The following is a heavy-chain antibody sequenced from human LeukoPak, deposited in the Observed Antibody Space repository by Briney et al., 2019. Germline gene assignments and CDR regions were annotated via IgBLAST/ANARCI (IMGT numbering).Heavy chain of an antibody. CDR3: ARTHYDFWSGSLAWFDP. CDR2: IYYSGST. J-gene: IGHJ5*02. D-gene: IGHD3-3*01. CDR1: GGSIGSSSYY. V-gene: IGHV4-39*01. Sequence: SETLSLTCTVSGGSIGSSSYYWGWIRQPPGKGLEWIGSIYYSGSTYYNPSLKSRVTISVDTSKNQFSLKLSSVTAADTAVYYCARTHYDFWSGSLAWFDPWGQGTLVTVSS.